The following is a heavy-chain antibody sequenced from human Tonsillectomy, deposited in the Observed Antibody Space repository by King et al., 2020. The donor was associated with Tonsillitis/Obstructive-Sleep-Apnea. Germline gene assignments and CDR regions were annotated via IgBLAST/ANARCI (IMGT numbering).Heavy chain of an antibody. CDR1: GNTVNSHA. Sequence: QLVQSGAEVKKPGSSVRVSCKASGNTVNSHAFSWVRQAPGQGLEWMGGFIPMYGTANYAQKFQGRVTITADESTGTAYMDLLSLRSDDTAVYYCATPSGYIYCLFDYWGQGTLITVSS. CDR3: ATPSGYIYCLFDY. CDR2: FIPMYGTA. J-gene: IGHJ4*02. V-gene: IGHV1-69*01. D-gene: IGHD5-18*01.